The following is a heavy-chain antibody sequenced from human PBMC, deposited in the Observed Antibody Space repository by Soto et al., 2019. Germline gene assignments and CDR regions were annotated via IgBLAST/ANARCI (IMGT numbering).Heavy chain of an antibody. Sequence: EVQLVESGGGLAQPGGSLRLSCAASGFTFSSYWMSWVRQAPGKGLEWVANINQDGSEKYYVDSVKGRFTISRDNAKNSLYLQMNSLRAEDTAVYYCAGIVVVINEGYYFDYWGQGTLVTVSS. V-gene: IGHV3-7*01. CDR1: GFTFSSYW. D-gene: IGHD3-22*01. CDR2: INQDGSEK. CDR3: AGIVVVINEGYYFDY. J-gene: IGHJ4*02.